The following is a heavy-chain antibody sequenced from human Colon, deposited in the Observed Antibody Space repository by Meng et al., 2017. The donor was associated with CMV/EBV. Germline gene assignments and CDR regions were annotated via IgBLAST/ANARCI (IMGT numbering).Heavy chain of an antibody. Sequence: SGGSISSSTYYWGWIRQPPGKGLEWIGSIYYNGNTYYSTSLPSLKSRVTISLDTSKSQFALKVTSVTAADTAMYYCASITTFYTRFDYWGQGSLVTVSS. CDR2: IYYNGNT. CDR3: ASITTFYTRFDY. CDR1: GGSISSSTYY. V-gene: IGHV4-39*06. D-gene: IGHD1-20*01. J-gene: IGHJ4*02.